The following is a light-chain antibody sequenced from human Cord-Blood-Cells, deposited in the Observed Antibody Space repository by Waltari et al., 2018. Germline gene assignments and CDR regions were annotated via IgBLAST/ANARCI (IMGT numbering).Light chain of an antibody. V-gene: IGKV2-28*01. CDR2: LGS. CDR1: QSLLHSNGYNY. Sequence: DIVMTQSPLSLPVTPGEPASISCRSSQSLLHSNGYNYLDWYLQKPGQSPQLLIYLGSSRASAVPDRFSGSGSGTDDTLKISRVEAEDVGVYYCMQALQTPRTFGQGTKVEIK. J-gene: IGKJ1*01. CDR3: MQALQTPRT.